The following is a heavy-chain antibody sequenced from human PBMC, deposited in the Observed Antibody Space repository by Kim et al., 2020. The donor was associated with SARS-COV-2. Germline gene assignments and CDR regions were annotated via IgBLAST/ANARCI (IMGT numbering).Heavy chain of an antibody. D-gene: IGHD6-6*01. CDR2: ISYDGSNK. CDR3: AKDLTSSSFPKDFDY. J-gene: IGHJ4*02. V-gene: IGHV3-30*18. Sequence: GGSLRLSCAASGFTFSSYGMHWVRQAPGKGLEWVAVISYDGSNKYYADSVKGRFTISRDNSKNTLYLQMNSLRAEDTAVYYCAKDLTSSSFPKDFDYWGQGTLVTVSS. CDR1: GFTFSSYG.